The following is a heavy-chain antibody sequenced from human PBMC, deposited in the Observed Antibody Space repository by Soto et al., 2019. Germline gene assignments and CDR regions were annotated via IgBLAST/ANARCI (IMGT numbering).Heavy chain of an antibody. V-gene: IGHV2-5*02. D-gene: IGHD6-6*01. CDR3: AHSRRDYSSWARYFDY. J-gene: IGHJ4*02. CDR2: IYSDDDK. Sequence: STLVNPTRTLTRTWTFSGFSLSTSGVGVGLIRQPPGRALEWLALIYSDDDKRYSPSLKSSLTITKDTSKNRVVLTMINMDPVDTATYYCAHSRRDYSSWARYFDYWGQGTLVTVSS. CDR1: GFSLSTSGVG.